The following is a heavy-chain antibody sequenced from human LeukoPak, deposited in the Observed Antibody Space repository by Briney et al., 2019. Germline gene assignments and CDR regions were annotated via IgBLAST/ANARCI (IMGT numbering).Heavy chain of an antibody. CDR2: IASGFQT. V-gene: IGHV3-13*01. CDR1: GFTLGSHD. D-gene: IGHD5-18*01. CDR3: VREARGYHYTYFDY. Sequence: GGSLRLSCTASGFTLGSHDMHWVRQTTGEGLEWVAAIASGFQTFYAGSVKGRFTVSREDAKNSLYLQMNSLRAGDTAVYYCVREARGYHYTYFDYWGQGTPVTVSS. J-gene: IGHJ4*02.